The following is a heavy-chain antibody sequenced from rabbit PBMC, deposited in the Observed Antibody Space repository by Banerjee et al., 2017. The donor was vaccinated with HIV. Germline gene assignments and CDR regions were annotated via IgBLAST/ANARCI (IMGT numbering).Heavy chain of an antibody. V-gene: IGHV1S43*01. J-gene: IGHJ4*01. D-gene: IGHD5-1*01. CDR3: AREGSGYFNL. CDR2: IYGGFGGDI. CDR1: GFSFSGNYW. Sequence: QQQLEESGGGLVKPGGTLTLTCTASGFSFSGNYWGCWVRQAPGKGLEWIACIYGGFGGDISYASWAKGRFTISRSTGLNTVDLKMTSLTAADTATYFCAREGSGYFNLWGQGTLVTVS.